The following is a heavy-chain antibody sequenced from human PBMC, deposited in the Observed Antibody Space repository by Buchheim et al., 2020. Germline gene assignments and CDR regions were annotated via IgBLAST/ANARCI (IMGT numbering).Heavy chain of an antibody. D-gene: IGHD3-3*01. CDR3: TKADYDFWSCYYGWFDP. V-gene: IGHV4-39*01. CDR2: IYYSGST. J-gene: IGHJ5*02. CDR1: GGSISSSSYY. Sequence: QLQLQESGPGLVKPSETLSLTCTVSGGSISSSSYYWGWIRQPPGKGLEWIGSIYYSGSTYYNPSLKSRVTISVDTSKNQFSLKLSSVTAADTSVYYCTKADYDFWSCYYGWFDPWGQGTL.